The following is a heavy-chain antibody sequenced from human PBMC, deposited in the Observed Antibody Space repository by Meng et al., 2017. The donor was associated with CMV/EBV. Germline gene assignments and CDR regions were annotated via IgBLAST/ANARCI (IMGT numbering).Heavy chain of an antibody. CDR1: GGTFSSYP. J-gene: IGHJ4*02. D-gene: IGHD1-14*01. Sequence: SVKVSCKASGGTFSSYPISWVRQAPGQGLEWMGRIIPILGIANYAQKFKGRVTITADKSTSTAYMELSSLRSEDTAVYYCAREGGQAEHRWMTFDYWGQGTLVTVSS. CDR3: AREGGQAEHRWMTFDY. V-gene: IGHV1-69*04. CDR2: IIPILGIA.